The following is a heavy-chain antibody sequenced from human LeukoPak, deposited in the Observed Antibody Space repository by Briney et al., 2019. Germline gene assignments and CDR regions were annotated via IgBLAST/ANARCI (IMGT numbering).Heavy chain of an antibody. D-gene: IGHD5-18*01. CDR3: ASTAMVRYYYYYMDV. J-gene: IGHJ6*03. V-gene: IGHV1-69*05. CDR1: GGTFSSYA. CDR2: IIPIFGTA. Sequence: AASVKVSCKASGGTFSSYAISWVRQAPGQGLEWMGGIIPIFGTANYAQKFQGRVTITTDESTSTAYMELSSLRSEDTAMYYCASTAMVRYYYYYMDVWGKGTTVTVSS.